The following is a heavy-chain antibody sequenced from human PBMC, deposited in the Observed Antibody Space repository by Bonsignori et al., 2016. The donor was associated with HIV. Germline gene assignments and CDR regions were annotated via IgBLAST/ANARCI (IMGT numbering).Heavy chain of an antibody. D-gene: IGHD5-24*01. J-gene: IGHJ5*02. CDR3: ARHVMELSTSYNWLDP. CDR2: ISAYNGNT. V-gene: IGHV1-18*01. Sequence: ASVKVSCKASGYSFTNYAISWLRQAPGQGLEYMGWISAYNGNTNFAQKLQGRVTLTTDTSTSTAYLELRSLTSDDTAVYYCARHVMELSTSYNWLDPGPGNPVTVSS. CDR1: GYSFTNYA.